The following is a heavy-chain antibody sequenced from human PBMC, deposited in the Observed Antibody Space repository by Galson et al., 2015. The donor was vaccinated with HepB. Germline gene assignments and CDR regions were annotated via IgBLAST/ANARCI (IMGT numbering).Heavy chain of an antibody. CDR3: ARDHYYYGMDV. CDR1: GFTFSSYW. CDR2: MNSDWSST. Sequence: SLRLSCAASGFTFSSYWMHWVRQAPGKGLVWVSRMNSDWSSTTYADSVKGRFTISRDNAKNTLYLQVNSLRAEDTAVYYCARDHYYYGMDVWGQGTTVTVSS. V-gene: IGHV3-74*01. J-gene: IGHJ6*02.